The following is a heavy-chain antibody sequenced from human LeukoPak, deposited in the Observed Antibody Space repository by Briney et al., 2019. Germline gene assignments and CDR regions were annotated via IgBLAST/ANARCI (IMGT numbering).Heavy chain of an antibody. J-gene: IGHJ4*02. D-gene: IGHD4-17*01. CDR3: AKSLFADYGDYARY. CDR2: ITGSGGST. V-gene: IGHV3-23*01. CDR1: GFTFSIYG. Sequence: GGSLRLSCAASGFTFSIYGMTWVRQAPGKGLEWVSAITGSGGSTFYADSVKGRFTISRDNSKNTLYLQMNSLRAEDTAVYYCAKSLFADYGDYARYWGQGTLVTVSS.